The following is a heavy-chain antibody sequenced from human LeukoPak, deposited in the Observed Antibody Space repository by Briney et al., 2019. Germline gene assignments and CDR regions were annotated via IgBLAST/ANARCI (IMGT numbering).Heavy chain of an antibody. J-gene: IGHJ4*02. CDR1: GYTFTSYY. D-gene: IGHD1-26*01. Sequence: ASVKVSCKASGYTFTSYYIHWVRQAPGQGLEWMGWINPNGGGTNYAQKFQGRVTLTRDTSISTAYMYLSRLRSDDTAVYYCAITLGPTTSDYWGQGTLVTVSS. CDR3: AITLGPTTSDY. V-gene: IGHV1-2*02. CDR2: INPNGGGT.